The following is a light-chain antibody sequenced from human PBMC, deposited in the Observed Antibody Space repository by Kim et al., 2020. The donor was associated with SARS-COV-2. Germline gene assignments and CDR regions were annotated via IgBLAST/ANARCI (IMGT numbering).Light chain of an antibody. CDR1: QSISTW. Sequence: DIQMTQSPSTLSASLGDRVTITCRASQSISTWLAWYQQKPGKAPKLLIYKASSLESGVPSRFSGSGSGTDFTLTVSSLQPDDFATYYCQQYNSYPWTFGQGTKVDIK. CDR2: KAS. CDR3: QQYNSYPWT. V-gene: IGKV1-5*03. J-gene: IGKJ1*01.